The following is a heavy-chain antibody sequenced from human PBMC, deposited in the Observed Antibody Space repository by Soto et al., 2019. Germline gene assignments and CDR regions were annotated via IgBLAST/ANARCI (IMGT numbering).Heavy chain of an antibody. CDR2: LYSTYGT. D-gene: IGHD6-19*01. CDR1: GLTVSDRNY. Sequence: LRLSCAVSGLTVSDRNYITWVRQAPGKGLEWVSALYSTYGTYYADLVRGRFTISRDNSKNTLYLQMDSLRTEDTAVYYCVKQAPAGWHFFDTCGQGTLVTVSS. CDR3: VKQAPAGWHFFDT. V-gene: IGHV3-66*02. J-gene: IGHJ4*02.